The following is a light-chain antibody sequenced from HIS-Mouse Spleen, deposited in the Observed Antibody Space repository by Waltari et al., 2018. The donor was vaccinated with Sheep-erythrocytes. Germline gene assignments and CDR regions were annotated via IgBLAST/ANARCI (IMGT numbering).Light chain of an antibody. CDR1: SSDVGGYNY. CDR2: DVS. V-gene: IGLV2-11*01. Sequence: QSALTPPRSVSGSPGQSATISCTGTSSDVGGYNYVSWYQQHPGKAPKLMIYDVSKRPSGVPDSFSGSKSGNTASLTISGLQAEDEADYYCCSYAGSYNHVFATGTKVTVL. J-gene: IGLJ1*01. CDR3: CSYAGSYNHV.